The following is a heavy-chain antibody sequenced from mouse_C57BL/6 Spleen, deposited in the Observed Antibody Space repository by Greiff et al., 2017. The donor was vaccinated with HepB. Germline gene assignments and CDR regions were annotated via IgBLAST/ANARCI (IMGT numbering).Heavy chain of an antibody. Sequence: VQLVESGAELARPGASVKMSCKASGYTFTSYTMHWVKQRPGQGLEWIGYINPSSGYTKYNQKFKDKATLTADKSSSTAYMQLSSLTSEDSAVYYCARGIYDGYYEYFDVWGTGTTVTVSS. CDR2: INPSSGYT. D-gene: IGHD2-3*01. CDR3: ARGIYDGYYEYFDV. CDR1: GYTFTSYT. V-gene: IGHV1-4*01. J-gene: IGHJ1*03.